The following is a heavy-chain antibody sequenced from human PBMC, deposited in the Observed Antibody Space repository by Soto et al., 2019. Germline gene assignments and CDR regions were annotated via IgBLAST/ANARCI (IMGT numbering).Heavy chain of an antibody. CDR2: ISGSGGST. Sequence: GRSLSLSWAASGCTIIDYAMSWVRQDPGKGLEWVSAISGSGGSTYYADSVKGRFTISRDNSKNTLYLQMNSLRAEDTAVYYCAGYSSSSGSYYYYDMDVWGQGTTVTGSS. J-gene: IGHJ6*02. CDR1: GCTIIDYA. V-gene: IGHV3-23*01. D-gene: IGHD6-6*01. CDR3: AGYSSSSGSYYYYDMDV.